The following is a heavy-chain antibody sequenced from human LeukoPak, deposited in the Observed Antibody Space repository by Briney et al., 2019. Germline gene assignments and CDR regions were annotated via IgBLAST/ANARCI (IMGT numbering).Heavy chain of an antibody. D-gene: IGHD4/OR15-4a*01. J-gene: IGHJ4*02. CDR2: IKQDGNEK. CDR1: GFRFNTYW. CDR3: ARDTLGEGEDANYAVYYFDY. Sequence: GGSLRLSCAASGFRFNTYWMSWVRQAPGKGLEWVANIKQDGNEKYYADSVRGRFTISRDNGKNSLDLQMNSLRADDTAVYYCARDTLGEGEDANYAVYYFDYWGQGTVVTVSS. V-gene: IGHV3-7*01.